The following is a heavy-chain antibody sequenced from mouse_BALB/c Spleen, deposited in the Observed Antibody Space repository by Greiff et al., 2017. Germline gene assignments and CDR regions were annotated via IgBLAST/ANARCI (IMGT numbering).Heavy chain of an antibody. CDR1: GFSLTGYG. D-gene: IGHD1-1*01. Sequence: QVQLQQSGPGLVAPSQSLSITCTVSGFSLTGYGVNWVRQPPGKGLEWLGMIWGDGSTDYNSALKSRLSISKDNSKSQVFLKMNSLQTDDTARYYCARVPLYGSSFDYWGQGATLTVSS. CDR3: ARVPLYGSSFDY. J-gene: IGHJ2*01. CDR2: IWGDGST. V-gene: IGHV2-6-7*01.